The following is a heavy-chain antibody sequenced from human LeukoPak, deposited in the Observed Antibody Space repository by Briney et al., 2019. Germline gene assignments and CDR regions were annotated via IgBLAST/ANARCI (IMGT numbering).Heavy chain of an antibody. CDR2: IGVSGGST. V-gene: IGHV3-23*01. Sequence: GGSLRLSCAASGFTFSGYAMTWVSQAPGKGLEWVSAIGVSGGSTFYADSVKGRFTNSRDNSKNTLYLQMNSLRVEDTAVYYCAKGYYDSTGYPLRPSFDYWGQGTLVTVSS. CDR3: AKGYYDSTGYPLRPSFDY. D-gene: IGHD3-22*01. J-gene: IGHJ4*02. CDR1: GFTFSGYA.